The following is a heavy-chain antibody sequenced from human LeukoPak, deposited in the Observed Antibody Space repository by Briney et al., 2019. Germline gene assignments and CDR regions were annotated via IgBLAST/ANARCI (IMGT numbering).Heavy chain of an antibody. V-gene: IGHV3-23*01. J-gene: IGHJ4*02. CDR1: GFTFSSYA. Sequence: GGSLRLSCAASGFTFSSYAMSWVRQAPGKGLEWVSAISGSGGSTYYADSVKGRFTISRDNAKNSLYLQMNSLRAEDTAVYYCARGAPTTVTTAGDYWGQGTLVTVSS. CDR2: ISGSGGST. CDR3: ARGAPTTVTTAGDY. D-gene: IGHD4-17*01.